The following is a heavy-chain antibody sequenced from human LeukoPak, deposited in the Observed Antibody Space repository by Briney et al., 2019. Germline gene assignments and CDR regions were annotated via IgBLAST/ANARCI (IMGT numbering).Heavy chain of an antibody. CDR3: ARDEKDGPLWY. Sequence: GGSLRLSCTASGFTFSDYYMSWIRQTPGKGLEWLSYISTRDNTIQYADSVKGRFTISRDNARNFVYLQLNSLRAEDTAIYYCARDEKDGPLWYWGQGILVFVSS. J-gene: IGHJ4*02. V-gene: IGHV3-11*04. CDR2: ISTRDNTI. D-gene: IGHD2-15*01. CDR1: GFTFSDYY.